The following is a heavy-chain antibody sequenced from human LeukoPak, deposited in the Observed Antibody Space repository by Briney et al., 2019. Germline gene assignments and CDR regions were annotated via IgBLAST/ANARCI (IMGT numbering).Heavy chain of an antibody. D-gene: IGHD6-13*01. Sequence: GGSLRLSCAASGFTFSSYWMSWVRQAPGKGLEWVSSISSSSSYIYYADSVKGRFTISRDNAKNSLYLQMNSLRAEDTAVYYCASPYSSRWYELCYWGQGTLVTVSS. CDR2: ISSSSSYI. J-gene: IGHJ4*02. CDR3: ASPYSSRWYELCY. V-gene: IGHV3-21*01. CDR1: GFTFSSYW.